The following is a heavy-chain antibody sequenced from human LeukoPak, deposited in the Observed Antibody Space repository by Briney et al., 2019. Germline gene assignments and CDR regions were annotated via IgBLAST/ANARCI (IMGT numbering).Heavy chain of an antibody. V-gene: IGHV4-38-2*02. CDR1: GYSISSGYY. CDR2: IYYVGST. J-gene: IGHJ4*02. Sequence: SETLSLTCTVSGYSISSGYYWVWIRQPPGKGLEWVGYIYYVGSTKYNPSLKSRVTISVDTSKNQFSLKLSSVTAADTAVYYCAREIVEMATTYFDYWGQGTLVTVSS. CDR3: AREIVEMATTYFDY. D-gene: IGHD5-24*01.